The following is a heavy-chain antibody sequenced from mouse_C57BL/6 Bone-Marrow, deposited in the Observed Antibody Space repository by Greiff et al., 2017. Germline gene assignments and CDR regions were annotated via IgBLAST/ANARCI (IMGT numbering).Heavy chain of an antibody. CDR1: GYTFTSYW. V-gene: IGHV1-69*01. D-gene: IGHD1-1*01. CDR3: ARDGSSLDWFAY. J-gene: IGHJ3*01. Sequence: VQLQQPGAELVMPGASVKLSCKASGYTFTSYWMHWVKQRHGQGLEWIGEIDPSDSNTNYNQKFKGKSTLTVDKSSSTAYMQLSSLTSEDSAVYYCARDGSSLDWFAYWGQGTLVTVSA. CDR2: IDPSDSNT.